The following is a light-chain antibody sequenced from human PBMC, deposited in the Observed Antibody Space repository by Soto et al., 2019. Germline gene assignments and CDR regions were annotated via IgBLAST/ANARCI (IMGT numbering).Light chain of an antibody. J-gene: IGKJ3*01. CDR2: KAS. V-gene: IGKV1-5*03. Sequence: DIQMTQSPSTLSASVGDRVTITCRASQSISSWLAWYQQKPGKAPKLLIYKASSLESGVPSRFSGSGSGTEFSLTISSLQPDDFATYYCQHYNPYSGTFGPGTKVDIK. CDR1: QSISSW. CDR3: QHYNPYSGT.